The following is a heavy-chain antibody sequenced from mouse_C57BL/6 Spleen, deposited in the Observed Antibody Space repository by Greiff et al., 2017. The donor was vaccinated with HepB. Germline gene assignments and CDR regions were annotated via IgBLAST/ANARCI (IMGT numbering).Heavy chain of an antibody. J-gene: IGHJ1*03. D-gene: IGHD4-1*01. CDR3: ARAGTGTGWYFDV. CDR2: IYPGDGDT. V-gene: IGHV1-80*01. Sequence: QVHVKQSGAELVKPGASVKISCKASGYAFSSYWMNWVNQRPGKGLEWIGQIYPGDGDTNYNGKFKGKATLTADKSSSTAYMQLSSLTSEDSAVYFCARAGTGTGWYFDVWGTGTTVTVSS. CDR1: GYAFSSYW.